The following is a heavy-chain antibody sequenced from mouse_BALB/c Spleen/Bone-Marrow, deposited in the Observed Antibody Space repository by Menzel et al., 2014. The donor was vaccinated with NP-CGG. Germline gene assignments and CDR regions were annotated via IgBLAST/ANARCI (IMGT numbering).Heavy chain of an antibody. Sequence: DVKLVESGAELVKPGASVKLSCTASGFNIXDTYMHWVKQRPEQGLEWIGRIDPANGNTKYDPKFQGKATITADTSSNTAYLQLSSLTSEDTAVYYCASYRYAWYFDVWGAGTRSPSPQ. CDR1: GFNIXDTY. V-gene: IGHV14-3*02. D-gene: IGHD2-14*01. J-gene: IGHJ1*01. CDR3: ASYRYAWYFDV. CDR2: IDPANGNT.